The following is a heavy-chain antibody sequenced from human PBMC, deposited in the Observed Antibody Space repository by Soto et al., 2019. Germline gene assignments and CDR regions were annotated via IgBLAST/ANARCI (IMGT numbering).Heavy chain of an antibody. CDR1: GGTFSSYA. V-gene: IGHV1-69*01. CDR3: ASRCSSTSCYSYNWFDP. D-gene: IGHD2-2*01. Sequence: QVQLVQSGAEVKKPGSSVKVSCKASGGTFSSYAISWVRQAPGQGLEWMGGIIPIFGTANYAQKFQGRVTITADESTSTAYMERSSLRSEDTAVYYCASRCSSTSCYSYNWFDPWGQGTLVTVSS. CDR2: IIPIFGTA. J-gene: IGHJ5*02.